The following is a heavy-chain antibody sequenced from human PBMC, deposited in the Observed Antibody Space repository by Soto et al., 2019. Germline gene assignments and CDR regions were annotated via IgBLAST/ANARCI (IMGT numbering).Heavy chain of an antibody. CDR1: GFTFSSYS. CDR2: ISSSSSYI. D-gene: IGHD6-6*01. CDR3: ARARPDDYYYGMDV. Sequence: VGSLRLSCAASGFTFSSYSMNWVRQAPGKGLEWVSSISSSSSYIYYADSVKGRFTISRDNAKNSLYLQMNSLRAEDTAVYYCARARPDDYYYGMDVWGQGTTVTSP. J-gene: IGHJ6*02. V-gene: IGHV3-21*01.